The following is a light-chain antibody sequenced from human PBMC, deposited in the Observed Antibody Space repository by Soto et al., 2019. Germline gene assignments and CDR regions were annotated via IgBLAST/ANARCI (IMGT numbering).Light chain of an antibody. V-gene: IGKV3-20*01. J-gene: IGKJ4*01. Sequence: EIVLTQSPGTLSLSPGERATLSCRASQSVSSSFLAWYQQKPGQAPRLLIYGASSRATGIPDRFSGRGSGTYFTLTISRLEHEDVAEYYCQQYGSSPLTFGGGTKVEIK. CDR3: QQYGSSPLT. CDR2: GAS. CDR1: QSVSSSF.